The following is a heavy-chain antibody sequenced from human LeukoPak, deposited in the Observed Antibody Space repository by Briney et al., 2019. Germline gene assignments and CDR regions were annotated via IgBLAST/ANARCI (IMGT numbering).Heavy chain of an antibody. CDR3: ARGGYYYDRSGSMFAADYYYAMDV. J-gene: IGHJ6*02. V-gene: IGHV4-34*01. D-gene: IGHD3-22*01. CDR1: GGSFSGYY. CDR2: INHSGST. Sequence: SETLSLTCAVYGGSFSGYYWSWIRQPPGKGLEWIGEINHSGSTNYNPSLKSRVTISVDTSKNQFSLKLSSVTAADTAVYYCARGGYYYDRSGSMFAADYYYAMDVWGQGTTVTVSS.